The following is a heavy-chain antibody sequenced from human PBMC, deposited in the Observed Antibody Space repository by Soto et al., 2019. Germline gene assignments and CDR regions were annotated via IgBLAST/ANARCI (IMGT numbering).Heavy chain of an antibody. V-gene: IGHV4-39*01. CDR2: IYYRGNA. CDR3: ASLEGLATFSSYFDF. Sequence: SVTHSLTNTVAYDSLNSDKYHCIWNSKPPGKGREWIGSIYYRGNAYYNPSLQTRGTISLDKSKSQFSLKLNSVTAADSAVFFCASLEGLATFSSYFDFCGQGALVNVSS. J-gene: IGHJ4*02. CDR1: YDSLNSDKYH. D-gene: IGHD3-9*01.